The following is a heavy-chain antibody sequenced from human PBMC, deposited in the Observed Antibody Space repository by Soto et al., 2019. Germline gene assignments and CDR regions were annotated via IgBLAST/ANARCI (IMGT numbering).Heavy chain of an antibody. CDR3: AREHGYCSGGTCPSELDF. CDR2: IWYDGSKK. V-gene: IGHV3-33*01. D-gene: IGHD2-15*01. CDR1: GFSFRGYG. J-gene: IGHJ4*02. Sequence: GGSLRLSCAASGFSFRGYGMHWVRQPPGKGLEWVATIWYDGSKKYYGESVKGRFSVSRDNSKSTLDLQMNSLRVEDTGVYYCAREHGYCSGGTCPSELDFWGQGALVTVSS.